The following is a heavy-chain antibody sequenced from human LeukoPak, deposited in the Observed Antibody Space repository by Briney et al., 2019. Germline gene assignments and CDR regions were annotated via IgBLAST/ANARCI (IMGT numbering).Heavy chain of an antibody. CDR3: AASSHSGSYRAH. V-gene: IGHV4-59*12. J-gene: IGHJ4*02. CDR2: SSYTADS. CDR1: GGSISSFY. Sequence: PSETLSLTCSLSGGSISSFYLSWIRQPPGKGLKWIGYSSYTADSNYNPSHKSRVTISIDTSKNQFSLRLTSVTAADTAVYYCAASSHSGSYRAHWGQGTLVTVSS. D-gene: IGHD3-10*01.